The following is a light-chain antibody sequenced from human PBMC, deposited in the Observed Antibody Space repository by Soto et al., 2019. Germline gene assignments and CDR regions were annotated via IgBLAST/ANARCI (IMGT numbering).Light chain of an antibody. CDR3: SSYTRSSTLG. Sequence: QSALTQPASVSGSPGQSITISCTGTSSDVGSYNYVSWYQQHPGKAPKLMIYDVSNRPSGVSNRFSGSKSGNTASLTISGLQAEDEADYYCSSYTRSSTLGFGGGTQLTVL. CDR2: DVS. J-gene: IGLJ3*02. CDR1: SSDVGSYNY. V-gene: IGLV2-14*03.